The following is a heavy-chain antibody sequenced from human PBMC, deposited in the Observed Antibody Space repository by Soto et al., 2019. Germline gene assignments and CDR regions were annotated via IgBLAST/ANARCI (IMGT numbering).Heavy chain of an antibody. D-gene: IGHD2-21*02. CDR1: GYTFTSYA. J-gene: IGHJ4*02. Sequence: GASVKVSCKASGYTFTSYAISWVRQAPGQGFEWMGWISACNGNTNYSQKFQGRVTITRDTSASTAYMELSSLRSEDTAVYYCARSIVVVTALDYWGQGTLVTGSS. CDR3: ARSIVVVTALDY. V-gene: IGHV1-18*01. CDR2: ISACNGNT.